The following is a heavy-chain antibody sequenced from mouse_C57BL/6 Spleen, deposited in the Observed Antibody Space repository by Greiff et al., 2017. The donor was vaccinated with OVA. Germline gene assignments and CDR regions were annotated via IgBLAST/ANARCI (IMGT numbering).Heavy chain of an antibody. V-gene: IGHV5-4*01. CDR3: ARIYDYDNYAMDY. CDR1: GFTFSSYA. J-gene: IGHJ4*01. CDR2: ISDGGSYT. Sequence: EVQLVESGGGLVKPGGSLKLSCAASGFTFSSYAMSWVRQTPKKRLEWVATISDGGSYTYYPDNVKGRFTISRDNAKNNLYLQMSHLKSEDTAMYYCARIYDYDNYAMDYWGQGTSVTVSS. D-gene: IGHD2-4*01.